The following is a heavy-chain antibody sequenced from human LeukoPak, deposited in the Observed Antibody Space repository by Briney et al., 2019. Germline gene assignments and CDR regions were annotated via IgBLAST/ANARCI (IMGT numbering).Heavy chain of an antibody. D-gene: IGHD2-8*02. CDR1: GFTFSSYS. CDR3: ARDTGYGMDV. CDR2: ISSSSSYI. J-gene: IGHJ6*02. V-gene: IGHV3-21*01. Sequence: GGSLRLSCAASGFTFSSYSMNWVRQAPGKGLEWVSSISSSSSYIYYADSVKGRFTISRDNAKNSLYLRMNSLRAEDTAVCYCARDTGYGMDVWGQGTTVTVSS.